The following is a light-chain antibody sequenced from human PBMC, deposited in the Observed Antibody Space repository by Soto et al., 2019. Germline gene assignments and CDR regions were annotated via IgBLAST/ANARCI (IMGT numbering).Light chain of an antibody. CDR3: SAYTTSNTLV. CDR1: SSDVGAYTY. CDR2: EVS. Sequence: QSALTQPASVSGSPGQSITISCTGTSSDVGAYTYVSCYQQHPGKAPKLMIFEVSARPSGVSNRFSGSKSGNTASLTISGLQAEDEADYYCSAYTTSNTLVFGGGTKLTVL. J-gene: IGLJ2*01. V-gene: IGLV2-14*01.